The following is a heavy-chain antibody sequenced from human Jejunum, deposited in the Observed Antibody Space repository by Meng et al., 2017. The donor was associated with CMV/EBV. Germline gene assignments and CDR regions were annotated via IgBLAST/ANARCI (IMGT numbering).Heavy chain of an antibody. CDR3: ARGGSTQDGDFDF. Sequence: QVQLQQWGAGRLKPSETRSPTCAVYGGSFSGYYWTWIRQPPGKGLEWIGEINHSGSTNYNPSLKSRVTILVDTSKRHFSLRLSSVTAADSAVYYCARGGSTQDGDFDFWGQGTLVTVSS. D-gene: IGHD5-24*01. J-gene: IGHJ4*02. CDR2: INHSGST. V-gene: IGHV4-34*01. CDR1: GGSFSGYY.